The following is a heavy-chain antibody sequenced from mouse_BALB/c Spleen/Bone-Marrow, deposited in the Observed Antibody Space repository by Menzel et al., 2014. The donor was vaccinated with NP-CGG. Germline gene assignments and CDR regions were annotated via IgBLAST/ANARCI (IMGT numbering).Heavy chain of an antibody. J-gene: IGHJ3*01. CDR2: IDPANGNT. Sequence: EVQLQQSGAELVKPGASVKLSCTASGFNIKDTYMHWVKQRPEQGLEWIGRIDPANGNTKYDPKFQGKATITADTSSNTAYLQLSSLTSEDTAVYYCAFYYYGSSLFAYWGQGTLVNVSA. D-gene: IGHD1-1*01. V-gene: IGHV14-3*02. CDR3: AFYYYGSSLFAY. CDR1: GFNIKDTY.